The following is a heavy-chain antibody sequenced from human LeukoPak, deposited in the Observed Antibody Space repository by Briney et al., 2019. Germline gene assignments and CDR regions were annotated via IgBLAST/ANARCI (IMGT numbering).Heavy chain of an antibody. CDR2: ITPSFGTT. Sequence: SVKVSCKASGYTFTSYAISWVRQAPGQGLEWMGGITPSFGTTNYAQKFQDRVTITADESTSTAYMELSSLRSEDTAVYYCARKTSRGSYLYYYGMDVWGQGTTVTVSS. V-gene: IGHV1-69*13. J-gene: IGHJ6*02. D-gene: IGHD1-26*01. CDR1: GYTFTSYA. CDR3: ARKTSRGSYLYYYGMDV.